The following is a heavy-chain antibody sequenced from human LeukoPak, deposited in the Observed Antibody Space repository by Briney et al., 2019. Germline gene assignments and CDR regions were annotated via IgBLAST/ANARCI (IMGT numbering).Heavy chain of an antibody. CDR2: INHSGST. V-gene: IGHV4-34*01. J-gene: IGHJ4*02. Sequence: SETLSLTCAVYGGSFSGYYWSWIRQPPGKGLEWIGEINHSGSTNYNPSLKSRVTISVDTSKNQFSLKLSSVTAADTAVYYCARGVPYYYDSSGYYRQNFDYWGQGTLVTVSS. CDR1: GGSFSGYY. D-gene: IGHD3-22*01. CDR3: ARGVPYYYDSSGYYRQNFDY.